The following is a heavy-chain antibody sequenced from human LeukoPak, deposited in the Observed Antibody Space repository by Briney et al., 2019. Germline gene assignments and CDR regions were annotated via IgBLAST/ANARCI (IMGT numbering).Heavy chain of an antibody. D-gene: IGHD4-23*01. CDR2: IYYSGST. CDR1: GGSISSSSYY. V-gene: IGHV4-39*07. J-gene: IGHJ1*01. Sequence: SQTLSLTCTVSGGSISSSSYYWGWIRQPPGKGLEWIGSIYYSGSTYYNPSLKSRVTISVDTSKNQFSLKLSSVTAADTAVYYCAREGDGGIREYFQHWGQGTLVTVSS. CDR3: AREGDGGIREYFQH.